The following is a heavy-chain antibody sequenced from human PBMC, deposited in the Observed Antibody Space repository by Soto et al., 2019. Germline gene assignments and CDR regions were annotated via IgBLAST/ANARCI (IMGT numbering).Heavy chain of an antibody. CDR2: TYYRSRWYN. V-gene: IGHV6-1*01. J-gene: IGHJ6*03. Sequence: ETLSLTCAISGDSVSSNSAAWNWIRLSPSRGLEWLARTYYRSRWYNDYAVSVRSRITVNPDTSKNQFSLQLTSVTPEDTAVYYCAGTTSHQWYYMDVWGKGTTVTVSS. D-gene: IGHD1-7*01. CDR1: GDSVSSNSAA. CDR3: AGTTSHQWYYMDV.